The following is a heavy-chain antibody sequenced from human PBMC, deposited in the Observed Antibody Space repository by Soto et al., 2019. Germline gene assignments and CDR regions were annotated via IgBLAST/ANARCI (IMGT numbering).Heavy chain of an antibody. Sequence: GASVKVSCKASGFTFTSSAVQWVRQARGQRLEWIGWIVVGSVNTNYAQKFQERVTITRDMSTSTAYMELSSLRSEDTAVYYCAADDRYSSSWPPRFGMDVWGQGTTVTVSS. V-gene: IGHV1-58*01. CDR3: AADDRYSSSWPPRFGMDV. D-gene: IGHD6-13*01. CDR2: IVVGSVNT. J-gene: IGHJ6*02. CDR1: GFTFTSSA.